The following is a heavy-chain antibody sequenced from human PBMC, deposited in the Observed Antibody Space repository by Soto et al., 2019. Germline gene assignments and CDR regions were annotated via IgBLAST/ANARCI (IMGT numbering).Heavy chain of an antibody. Sequence: ASVKVSCNASGYTFTGYYMHWVRQAPGQGLEWMGWINPNSGGTNYAQKFQGRVTMTRDTSISTAYMELSRLRSDDTAVYYCARELGAGTYKWFHHWSQGTLVTV. D-gene: IGHD3-16*01. CDR1: GYTFTGYY. V-gene: IGHV1-2*02. CDR3: ARELGAGTYKWFHH. CDR2: INPNSGGT. J-gene: IGHJ5*02.